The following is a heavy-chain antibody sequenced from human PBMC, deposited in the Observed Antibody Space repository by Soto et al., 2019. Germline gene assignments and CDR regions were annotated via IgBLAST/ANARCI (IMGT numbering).Heavy chain of an antibody. D-gene: IGHD4-17*01. CDR1: TGSLRNYY. J-gene: IGHJ4*02. Sequence: SSETLSLTCTVSTGSLRNYYWSWIRQPPGKGLEWIGYIYSSGSTNYNPSLKSRVTISVDTSKNQFSLKLRSVTAADTAVYYCARDRAQYGDYSLLDYWGQGTIVTVSS. V-gene: IGHV4-59*01. CDR3: ARDRAQYGDYSLLDY. CDR2: IYSSGST.